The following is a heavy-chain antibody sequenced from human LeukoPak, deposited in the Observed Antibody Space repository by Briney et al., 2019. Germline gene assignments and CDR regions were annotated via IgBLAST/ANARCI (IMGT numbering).Heavy chain of an antibody. D-gene: IGHD6-19*01. Sequence: GGSLRLSCAASGFTFSSYWMHWVRQAPGKGLVWVSRINTDGSSTSYADSVKGRFTISRDNAKNSLYLQMNSLRAEDTAVYYCARERYSSGWPYYFDYWGQGTLVTVSS. CDR1: GFTFSSYW. V-gene: IGHV3-74*01. CDR2: INTDGSST. CDR3: ARERYSSGWPYYFDY. J-gene: IGHJ4*02.